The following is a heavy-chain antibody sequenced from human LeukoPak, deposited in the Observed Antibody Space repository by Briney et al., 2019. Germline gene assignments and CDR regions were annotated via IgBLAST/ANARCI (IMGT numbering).Heavy chain of an antibody. Sequence: PGGSLRLSCKGSGYSFTSYWIGWVRQMPGKGLEWMGIIYPGDSDTRYSPSFQGQVTISADKSISTAYLQWSSLKASDTAMYYCARHHRYSSSWSYYYYYYMDIWGKGTTVTVSS. J-gene: IGHJ6*03. D-gene: IGHD6-13*01. V-gene: IGHV5-51*01. CDR1: GYSFTSYW. CDR2: IYPGDSDT. CDR3: ARHHRYSSSWSYYYYYYMDI.